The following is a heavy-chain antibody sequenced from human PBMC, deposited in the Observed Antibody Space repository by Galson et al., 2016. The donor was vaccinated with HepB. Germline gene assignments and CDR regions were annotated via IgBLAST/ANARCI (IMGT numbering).Heavy chain of an antibody. V-gene: IGHV2-5*01. CDR3: SHGSGWLFDY. CDR1: GFSLTTTAVG. Sequence: PALVKPTQTLTLTCTFSGFSLTTTAVGVGWFRQPPGKALEWLALIYWNDDNHYSPSLRSRLTLTKDTSKNHVVLTMTNMDPVDTATYYCSHGSGWLFDYWGQGILVTVFS. J-gene: IGHJ4*02. CDR2: IYWNDDN. D-gene: IGHD6-19*01.